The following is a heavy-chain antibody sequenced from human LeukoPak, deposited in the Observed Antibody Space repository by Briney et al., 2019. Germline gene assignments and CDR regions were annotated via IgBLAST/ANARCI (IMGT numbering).Heavy chain of an antibody. Sequence: GGSLRLSCAASGFNFSTYSMNWVRQAPGKGLEWVSSISSGSSFIYHADSVKGRFTISRDNAKNSLFLQMNSLRAEDTAVYYCARESSGYFYWGQGTLVTVSS. D-gene: IGHD3-22*01. J-gene: IGHJ4*02. CDR1: GFNFSTYS. V-gene: IGHV3-21*01. CDR2: ISSGSSFI. CDR3: ARESSGYFY.